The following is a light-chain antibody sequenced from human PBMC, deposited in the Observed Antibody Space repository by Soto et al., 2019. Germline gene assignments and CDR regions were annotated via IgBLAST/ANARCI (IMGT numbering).Light chain of an antibody. CDR1: QNISVW. V-gene: IGKV1-5*01. CDR2: DAS. Sequence: DIQMTQSPSTLSASVGDGVTITCRASQNISVWLAWYQQRPGKAPKFLIYDASSLETGVPSRFSGSGSGTEFTLTSRSLQPDDCATYYCQQYDSSSPTFGQGTKLEIK. CDR3: QQYDSSSPT. J-gene: IGKJ2*01.